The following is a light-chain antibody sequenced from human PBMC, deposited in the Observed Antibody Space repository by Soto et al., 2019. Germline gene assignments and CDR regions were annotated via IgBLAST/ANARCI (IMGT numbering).Light chain of an antibody. J-gene: IGKJ1*01. V-gene: IGKV1-5*03. CDR2: KAS. CDR1: QSVSRW. CDR3: QQYNDNWT. Sequence: DIQMTQSPSTLSASVGDRVTITCRASQSVSRWLAWYQQKPGKAPKLLIYKASTLESGVPSRFSGRGSGTEFTLAISILQPDDSATYYCQQYNDNWTFGQGTKVEIK.